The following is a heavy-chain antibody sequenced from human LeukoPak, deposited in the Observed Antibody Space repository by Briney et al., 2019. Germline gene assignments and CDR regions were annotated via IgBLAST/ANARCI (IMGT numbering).Heavy chain of an antibody. CDR1: GSSFSSYS. V-gene: IGHV3-48*01. Sequence: GGSLRLSCAASGSSFSSYSINWVRQAPGKGLEWVSYISGDGNAKHYADSVKGRFTISRDNAKHALYLQMNSLRAEDTAVYFCARDYVYAFDYWGQGTLVTVSS. CDR2: ISGDGNAK. J-gene: IGHJ4*02. D-gene: IGHD2/OR15-2a*01. CDR3: ARDYVYAFDY.